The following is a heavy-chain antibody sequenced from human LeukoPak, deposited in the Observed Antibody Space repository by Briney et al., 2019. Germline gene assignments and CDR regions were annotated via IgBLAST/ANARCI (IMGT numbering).Heavy chain of an antibody. CDR1: GFTFIKAW. D-gene: IGHD1-26*01. V-gene: IGHV3-15*01. CDR3: TTDGVGVEGATYDN. J-gene: IGHJ4*02. CDR2: IKAKAHGGTI. Sequence: GGSLRLSCAASGFTFIKAWMAGVREAPGKGLEWVGRIKAKAHGGTIAYAAPVKGRFTISRDDSKNTLYLQMNSLKTEDTAVYYCTTDGVGVEGATYDNWGQGTLVSVSS.